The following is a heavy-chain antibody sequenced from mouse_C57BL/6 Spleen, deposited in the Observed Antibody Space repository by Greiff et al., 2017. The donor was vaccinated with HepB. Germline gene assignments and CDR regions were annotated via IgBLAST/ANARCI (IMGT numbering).Heavy chain of an antibody. CDR2: INPNYGTT. CDR3: SRGVYYGSSPYAMDY. CDR1: GYSFTDYN. Sequence: VQLQQSGPELVKPGASVKISCKASGYSFTDYNMNWVKQSNGKSLEWIGVINPNYGTTSYNQKFKGKATLTVDQSSSTAYMQLNSLTSEDSAVYYCSRGVYYGSSPYAMDYWGQGTSVTVSS. D-gene: IGHD1-1*01. V-gene: IGHV1-39*01. J-gene: IGHJ4*01.